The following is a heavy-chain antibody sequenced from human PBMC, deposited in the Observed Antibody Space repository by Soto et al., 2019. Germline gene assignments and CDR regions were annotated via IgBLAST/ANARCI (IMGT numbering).Heavy chain of an antibody. Sequence: GGFLRLSCAASGFTFSSYAMSWVRQAPGKGLEWVSAISGSGGSTYYADSVKGRFTISRDNSKNTLYLQMNSLRAEDTAVYYCAKLLAYCGGDCLDYFDYWGQGTLVTVSS. J-gene: IGHJ4*02. CDR2: ISGSGGST. CDR1: GFTFSSYA. D-gene: IGHD2-21*02. CDR3: AKLLAYCGGDCLDYFDY. V-gene: IGHV3-23*01.